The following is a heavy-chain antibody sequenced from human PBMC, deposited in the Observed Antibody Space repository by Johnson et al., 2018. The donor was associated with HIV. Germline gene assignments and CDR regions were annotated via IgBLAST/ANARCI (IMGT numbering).Heavy chain of an antibody. J-gene: IGHJ3*01. CDR1: GFTFSNYG. CDR3: ATPTGSDAFDV. D-gene: IGHD1-1*01. CDR2: IRYDGDIT. Sequence: QMLLVESGGGVVQPGGSLRLSCAASGFTFSNYGMHWVRQAPGKGLEWVAFIRYDGDITYYADSVKGRFTISRDNSKSTLFLHMNTLRVEDTAVYYCATPTGSDAFDVWGQGTLVTVSS. V-gene: IGHV3-30*02.